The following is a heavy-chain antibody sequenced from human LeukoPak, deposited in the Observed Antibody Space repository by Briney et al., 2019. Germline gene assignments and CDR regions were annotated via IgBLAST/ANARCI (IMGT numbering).Heavy chain of an antibody. Sequence: SETLSLTCAVYGGSFRDYYWSWIRQPPGKGLEWIGEINHSGSTNYNPSLKSRVTISLDTSKNQFSLKLSSVTAADTAVYYCARGVYSSSWYGNYYYYYVDVWGKGTTVTVSS. V-gene: IGHV4-34*01. CDR1: GGSFRDYY. CDR2: INHSGST. CDR3: ARGVYSSSWYGNYYYYYVDV. J-gene: IGHJ6*03. D-gene: IGHD6-13*01.